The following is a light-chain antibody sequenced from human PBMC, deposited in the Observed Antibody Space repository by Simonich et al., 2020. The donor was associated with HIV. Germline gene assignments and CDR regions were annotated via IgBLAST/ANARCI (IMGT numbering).Light chain of an antibody. J-gene: IGKJ2*01. CDR1: QGISSA. V-gene: IGKV1-13*02. CDR3: QQSYSTPVT. CDR2: DAS. Sequence: AIQLTQSPSSLSASVGDRVTITCRASQGISSALAWYQQKPGKAPKLLIYDASSWESGVPSRFSGSGSGTDFTLTISSLQPEDFATYYCQQSYSTPVTFGQGTKLEIK.